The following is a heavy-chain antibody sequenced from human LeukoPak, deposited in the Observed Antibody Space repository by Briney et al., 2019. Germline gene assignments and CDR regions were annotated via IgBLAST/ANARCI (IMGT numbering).Heavy chain of an antibody. CDR3: AKESLYYDFDY. CDR1: GFIVNSYG. Sequence: GGSLSLSCVVSGFIVNSYGMHWVRQAPGKGLEWVAVLSYDGSNKYYADSVKGRFTIPRHISKNTLYLQMNSLRADDTALYYCAKESLYYDFDYWGQGTLVTVSS. CDR2: LSYDGSNK. D-gene: IGHD3-10*01. V-gene: IGHV3-30*18. J-gene: IGHJ4*02.